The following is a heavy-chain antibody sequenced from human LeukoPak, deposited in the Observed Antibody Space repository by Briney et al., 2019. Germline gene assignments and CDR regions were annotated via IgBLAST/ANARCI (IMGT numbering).Heavy chain of an antibody. D-gene: IGHD6-13*01. V-gene: IGHV4-39*07. CDR1: GGSISSSSYY. J-gene: IGHJ4*02. CDR2: IYYSGST. CDR3: NGAAAGREGDY. Sequence: PSETLSLTCTVSGGSISSSSYYWGWIRQPPGKGLEWIVSIYYSGSTYYNPSLKSRVTISVDTSKNQFSLKLSSVTAADTAVYYCNGAAAGREGDYWGQGTLVTVSS.